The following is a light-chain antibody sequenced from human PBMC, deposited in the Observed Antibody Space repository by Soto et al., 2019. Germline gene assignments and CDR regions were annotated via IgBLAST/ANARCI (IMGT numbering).Light chain of an antibody. Sequence: VLTQSPGRLSLSPGERDTLACRASQSVSSDYLSWYQQKPGQPPRLLIYGASYRATGIPDRFSGGGSGTDFTLTINRLEPEDFAVYYCQQYHNTPITFGQGTLLEI. CDR3: QQYHNTPIT. J-gene: IGKJ5*01. CDR2: GAS. CDR1: QSVSSDY. V-gene: IGKV3-20*01.